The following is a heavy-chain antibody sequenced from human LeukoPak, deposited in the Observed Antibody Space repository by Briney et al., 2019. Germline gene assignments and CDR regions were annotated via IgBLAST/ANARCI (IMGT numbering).Heavy chain of an antibody. Sequence: SETLSLTCAVSGYSISSGYYWGWIRQPPGKGLEWIGSIWHGGTTYYNPSLKSRVSISVDTSKNQFSLALSSVTAADTALYYCAILYSYGSISSAYWGQGTLVTVSS. V-gene: IGHV4-38-2*01. CDR2: IWHGGTT. J-gene: IGHJ4*02. CDR1: GYSISSGYY. D-gene: IGHD5-18*01. CDR3: AILYSYGSISSAY.